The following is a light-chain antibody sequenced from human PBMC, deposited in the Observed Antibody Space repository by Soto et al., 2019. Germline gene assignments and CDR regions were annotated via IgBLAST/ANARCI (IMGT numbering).Light chain of an antibody. CDR2: RNN. CDR3: ATWDDTLTGFYV. Sequence: QSVLTQPASASRTPGQGVTISCSGSTSNIGSNYVYWYQQLPGTAPKLLIYRNNQRPSGVPDRFSGSKSGTSASLAISGLRSDAEADYFCATWDDTLTGFYVFGTGTKVTVL. V-gene: IGLV1-47*01. J-gene: IGLJ1*01. CDR1: TSNIGSNY.